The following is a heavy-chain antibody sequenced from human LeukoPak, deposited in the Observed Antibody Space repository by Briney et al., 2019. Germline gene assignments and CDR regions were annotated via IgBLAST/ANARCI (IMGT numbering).Heavy chain of an antibody. CDR3: ARQGSGYDL. D-gene: IGHD5-12*01. V-gene: IGHV3-64*01. J-gene: IGHJ4*02. Sequence: GGSLRLSCAASGFTFSSYTIHWVRQAPGEGLEYVSAISGNGGSTYYANSVKGRFTISRDNSKNTLYLQMGSLRAEDMAVYYCARQGSGYDLWGQGTLVTVSS. CDR2: ISGNGGST. CDR1: GFTFSSYT.